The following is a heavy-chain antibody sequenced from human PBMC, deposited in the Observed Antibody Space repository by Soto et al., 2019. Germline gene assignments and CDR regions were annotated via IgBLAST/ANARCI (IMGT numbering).Heavy chain of an antibody. CDR3: ATEGGYSGSNFYGAY. J-gene: IGHJ4*02. CDR2: IKSKGDGGTT. Sequence: GGSLRLSCAASGFPFSNAWMNWVRQAPGKGLEWVGRIKSKGDGGTTDYAAPVKGRLTISRDDSKNTLYLQMNSLKTEDTSVYYCATEGGYSGSNFYGAYWGQGILVTVSS. CDR1: GFPFSNAW. D-gene: IGHD1-26*01. V-gene: IGHV3-15*07.